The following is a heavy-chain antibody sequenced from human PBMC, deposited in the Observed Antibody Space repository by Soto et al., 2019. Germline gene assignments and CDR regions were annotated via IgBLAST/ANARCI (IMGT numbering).Heavy chain of an antibody. CDR3: ARERSAVLEATMVRGVIDY. D-gene: IGHD3-10*01. V-gene: IGHV1-69*13. J-gene: IGHJ4*02. CDR1: GGTFSSYA. CDR2: IIPIFGTA. Sequence: ASVKVSCKASGGTFSSYAISWVRQAPGQGLEWMGGIIPIFGTANYAKKFQGGVTITAVESTSTAYMELSSLRPEDTAWYYGARERSAVLEATMVRGVIDYWGQGTLVTVSS.